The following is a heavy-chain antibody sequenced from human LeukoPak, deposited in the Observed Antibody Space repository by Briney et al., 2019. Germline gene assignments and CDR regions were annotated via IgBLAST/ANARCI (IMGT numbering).Heavy chain of an antibody. Sequence: SETLSLTCTVSGGSISSGGYYWYWIRQHPGKGLEWIGYFYYSGSTYYNPSLKRRLTISVDTSKFYFSLKLSSVTAADTAVYYCAGGVGPAVFAMDAWGQGTTVTVSS. D-gene: IGHD2-2*01. J-gene: IGHJ6*02. CDR2: FYYSGST. CDR1: GGSISSGGYY. V-gene: IGHV4-31*03. CDR3: AGGVGPAVFAMDA.